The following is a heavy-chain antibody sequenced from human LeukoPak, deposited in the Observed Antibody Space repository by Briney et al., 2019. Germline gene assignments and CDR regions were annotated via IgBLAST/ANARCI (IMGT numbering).Heavy chain of an antibody. CDR3: ATSSGSVDY. CDR2: SNSDGNIK. D-gene: IGHD1-26*01. CDR1: GFRFSDYS. V-gene: IGHV3-48*04. J-gene: IGHJ4*02. Sequence: GGSLRLSCAASGFRFSDYSMNWVRQAPGKGLEWVSYSNSDGNIKHYADSVRGRFTISRDNAKNSLYLQMNSLRVEDTAVYYCATSSGSVDYWGQGTLVTVSS.